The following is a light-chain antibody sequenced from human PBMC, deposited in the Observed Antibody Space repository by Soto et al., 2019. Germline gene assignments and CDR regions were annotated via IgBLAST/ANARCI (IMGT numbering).Light chain of an antibody. V-gene: IGKV3-20*01. CDR2: GGS. CDR1: QSLQSSY. J-gene: IGKJ1*01. CDR3: QLYRT. Sequence: EIVLTHSPGTLSLSPRDSATLSFSASQSLQSSYLAWYQQKPGQAPKLLIHGGSTRATGISDRFSGSGSGTDFTLTISRLEPEDFAVYFCQLYRTFGQGTKVDIK.